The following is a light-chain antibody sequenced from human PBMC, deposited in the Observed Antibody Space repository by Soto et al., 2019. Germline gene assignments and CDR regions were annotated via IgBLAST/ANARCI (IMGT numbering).Light chain of an antibody. CDR1: SSNIGNNA. Sequence: QAVVTQPPSVSAAPRQRVTISCSGSSSNIGNNAVNWYQQLPGKAPKLLIYYDDLLPSGVSDRFSGSKSGTSASLAISGLQSEDEADYYCAAWDDSLNGRVFGGGTKLTVL. J-gene: IGLJ3*02. CDR2: YDD. V-gene: IGLV1-36*01. CDR3: AAWDDSLNGRV.